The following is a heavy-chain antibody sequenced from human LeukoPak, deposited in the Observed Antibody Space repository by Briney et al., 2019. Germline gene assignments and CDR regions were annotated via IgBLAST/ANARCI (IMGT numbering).Heavy chain of an antibody. CDR1: GFTSSSFW. D-gene: IGHD2-15*01. J-gene: IGHJ4*02. V-gene: IGHV3-7*05. CDR2: IKQDGSQK. Sequence: GGPPKLSCAASGFTSSSFWISWVRQAPGKGLEWVANIKQDGSQKYSVDSVKGRFTISRDDAKNSLYLQMNSLRAEDTAVYYCARVYCSGGTCYSYFDYWGQGTLVTVSS. CDR3: ARVYCSGGTCYSYFDY.